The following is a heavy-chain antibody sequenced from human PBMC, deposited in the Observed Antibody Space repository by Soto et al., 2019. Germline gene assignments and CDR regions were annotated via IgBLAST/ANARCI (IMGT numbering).Heavy chain of an antibody. CDR3: AKDPIPLRLWFGEFPPWFDP. CDR2: ISYDGSNK. CDR1: GFTFSSYG. D-gene: IGHD3-10*01. J-gene: IGHJ5*02. V-gene: IGHV3-30*18. Sequence: QVQLVESGGGVVQPGRSLRLSCAASGFTFSSYGMHWVRQAPGKGLEWVAVISYDGSNKYYADSVKGRFTISRDNSKNTXYXXMNSLRAEDTAVYYCAKDPIPLRLWFGEFPPWFDPWGQGTLVTVSS.